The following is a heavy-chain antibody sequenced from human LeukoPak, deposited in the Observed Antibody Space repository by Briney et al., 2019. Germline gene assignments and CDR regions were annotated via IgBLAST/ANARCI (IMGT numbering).Heavy chain of an antibody. CDR1: GFTYSSCA. V-gene: IGHV3-30-3*01. J-gene: IGHJ4*02. CDR3: ARDLKGSLDFDF. D-gene: IGHD1-26*01. CDR2: ISYDGSNK. Sequence: GGSLRLSCAASGFTYSSCAMHLVRQAAGKGLEWVAVISYDGSNKYYADSVKGRFTISRDNSKSTLYLQMNSLRAEDTAVYYCARDLKGSLDFDFWGQGTLVTVSS.